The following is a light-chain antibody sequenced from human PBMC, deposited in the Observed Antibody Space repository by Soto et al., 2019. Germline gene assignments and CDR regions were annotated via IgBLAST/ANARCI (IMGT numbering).Light chain of an antibody. CDR2: EVS. Sequence: QSALTQPASVSGSPGQSITISCTGTSSDVGLYNYVSWYQQHPGKAPKLMIYEVSNRPSGVSNRFSGSKSGNTASLTISGLQAEDEAHYYCSSYTTTSTILFGGGTKLTVL. V-gene: IGLV2-14*01. CDR3: SSYTTTSTIL. J-gene: IGLJ2*01. CDR1: SSDVGLYNY.